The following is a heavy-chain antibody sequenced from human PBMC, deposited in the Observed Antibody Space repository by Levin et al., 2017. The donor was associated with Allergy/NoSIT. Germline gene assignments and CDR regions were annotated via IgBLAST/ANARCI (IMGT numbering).Heavy chain of an antibody. V-gene: IGHV3-53*01. CDR1: GFTVSSNY. D-gene: IGHD1-26*01. Sequence: GESLKISCAASGFTVSSNYMSWVRQAPGKGLEWVSVIYSGGSTYYADSVKGRFTISRDNSKNTLYLQMNSLRAEDTAVYYCARGNEGATFRVFDYWGQGTLVTVSS. CDR3: ARGNEGATFRVFDY. J-gene: IGHJ4*02. CDR2: IYSGGST.